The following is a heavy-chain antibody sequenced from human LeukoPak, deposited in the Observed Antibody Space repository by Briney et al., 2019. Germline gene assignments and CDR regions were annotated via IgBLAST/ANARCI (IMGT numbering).Heavy chain of an antibody. CDR2: ISGSGST. CDR3: AKAYYDFWSGHPDY. J-gene: IGHJ4*02. Sequence: GSLRLSCAASGFTFSSYAMSWVRQAPGKGLEWVSAISGSGSTYYADSVKGRFTISRDNSKNTLYLQMNSLRAEDTAVYYCAKAYYDFWSGHPDYWGQGTLVTVSS. CDR1: GFTFSSYA. D-gene: IGHD3-3*01. V-gene: IGHV3-23*01.